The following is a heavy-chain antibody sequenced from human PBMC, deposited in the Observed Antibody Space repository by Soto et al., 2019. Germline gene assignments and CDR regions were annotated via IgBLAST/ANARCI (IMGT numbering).Heavy chain of an antibody. Sequence: WSRSHSGQPAGLTLSIHYMSWIRQAPGKGMKWVSVISSGGSTYYADSGKGRFTISRDNSKNTLYLQMTSLRAEDTAVYYCARATGVADYYYGMDVWGQGTTV. CDR3: ARATGVADYYYGMDV. CDR1: GLTLSIHY. J-gene: IGHJ6*02. D-gene: IGHD3-10*01. V-gene: IGHV3-53*01. CDR2: ISSGGST.